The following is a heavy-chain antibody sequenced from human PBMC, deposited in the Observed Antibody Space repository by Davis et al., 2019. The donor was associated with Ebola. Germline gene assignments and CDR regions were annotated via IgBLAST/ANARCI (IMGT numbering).Heavy chain of an antibody. Sequence: SVKVSCKASGGTFSSYAISWVRQAPGQGLEWMGGIIPIFGTANYAQKFQGRVTITADESTSTAYMELSSLRSEDTAVYYCARYYDSSGYYLSLNYYYYGMDVWGQGTTVTVSS. J-gene: IGHJ6*02. D-gene: IGHD3-22*01. V-gene: IGHV1-69*13. CDR2: IIPIFGTA. CDR1: GGTFSSYA. CDR3: ARYYDSSGYYLSLNYYYYGMDV.